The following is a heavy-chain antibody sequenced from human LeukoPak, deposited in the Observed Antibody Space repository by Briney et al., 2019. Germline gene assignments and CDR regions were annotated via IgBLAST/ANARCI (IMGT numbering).Heavy chain of an antibody. CDR1: GFTFSSYG. CDR3: AKSNSVTTFRNGMDV. Sequence: GRSLRLSCAASGFTFSSYGMHWVRQAPGKGLEWVAVISYDGSNKYYADSVKGRFTISRDNSKNTLYLQMNSLRAEDTAVYYCAKSNSVTTFRNGMDVWGQGTTVTVSS. V-gene: IGHV3-30*18. J-gene: IGHJ6*02. CDR2: ISYDGSNK. D-gene: IGHD4-17*01.